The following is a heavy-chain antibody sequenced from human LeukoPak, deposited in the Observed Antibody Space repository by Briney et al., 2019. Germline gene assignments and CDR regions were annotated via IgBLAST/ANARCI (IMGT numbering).Heavy chain of an antibody. CDR1: GFAFSSYA. Sequence: GGSLRLSCAASGFAFSSYAMSWVRQPPGRGVEWVSVISRRDDYTYYADSVKGRFTISRDNSKNTLYLQMNTLRAEDTAVYYCANDYRSGSFHDFWGQGTLVTVSS. CDR2: ISRRDDYT. CDR3: ANDYRSGSFHDF. J-gene: IGHJ4*02. D-gene: IGHD3-10*01. V-gene: IGHV3-23*01.